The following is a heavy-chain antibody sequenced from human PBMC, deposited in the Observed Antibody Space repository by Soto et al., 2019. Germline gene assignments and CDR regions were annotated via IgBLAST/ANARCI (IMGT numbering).Heavy chain of an antibody. CDR2: IYSSGTT. Sequence: SETLSLTCIVSGGPLSSGSYYWSWIRQSPGQGLEWIGYIYSSGTTKYNPSLKSRVSISVDTSKNQFSLKQSSVTAADTAVYYCARDVGNYDCWSGYCHASYGMDVWGQGTTVTVSS. V-gene: IGHV4-61*01. CDR1: GGPLSSGSYY. D-gene: IGHD3-3*01. J-gene: IGHJ6*02. CDR3: ARDVGNYDCWSGYCHASYGMDV.